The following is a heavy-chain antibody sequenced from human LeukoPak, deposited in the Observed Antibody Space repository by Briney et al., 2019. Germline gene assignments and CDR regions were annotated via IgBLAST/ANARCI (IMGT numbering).Heavy chain of an antibody. J-gene: IGHJ4*02. D-gene: IGHD3-10*01. CDR3: ARGKYYYGSGSPPFDY. CDR2: IWYDGSNK. CDR1: GFIFSSYG. V-gene: IGHV3-33*01. Sequence: GGSLRLSCAASGFIFSSYGIHWVRQAPGKGLEWVAVIWYDGSNKYYADSVKGRFTISRDNSKNTLYLQMNSLRAEDTAVYYCARGKYYYGSGSPPFDYWGQGTLVTVSS.